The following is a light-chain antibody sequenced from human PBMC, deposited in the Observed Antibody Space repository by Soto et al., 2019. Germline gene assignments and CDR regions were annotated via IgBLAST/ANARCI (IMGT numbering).Light chain of an antibody. Sequence: QSVLTQPRSVSGSPGQSVTISCTGTSSDVGGYNYVSWYQQQPGKAPKRVIYDVSKRPSGVPDRFSGSKSGNTASQTISGLQAEDEADYYCCSYAGNSLWVFGGGTKVTVL. V-gene: IGLV2-11*01. CDR3: CSYAGNSLWV. CDR2: DVS. J-gene: IGLJ3*02. CDR1: SSDVGGYNY.